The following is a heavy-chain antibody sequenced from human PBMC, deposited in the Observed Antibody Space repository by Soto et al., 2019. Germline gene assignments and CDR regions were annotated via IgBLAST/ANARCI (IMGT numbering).Heavy chain of an antibody. V-gene: IGHV1-18*01. Sequence: ASVKVSCKASGYTFTSYGISWVRQAPGQGLEWMGWISAYNGNTNYAQKLQGRVTMTTDTSTSTAYMELRSLRSDDTAVYYCARVYCGGDCSLYYFDYWGQGTLVTVSS. D-gene: IGHD2-21*01. CDR2: ISAYNGNT. CDR3: ARVYCGGDCSLYYFDY. CDR1: GYTFTSYG. J-gene: IGHJ4*02.